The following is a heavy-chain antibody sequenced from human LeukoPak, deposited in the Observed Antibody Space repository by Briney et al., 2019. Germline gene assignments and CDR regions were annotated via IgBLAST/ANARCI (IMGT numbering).Heavy chain of an antibody. CDR1: GYSISSGYY. J-gene: IGHJ4*02. Sequence: SETLSLTCNVSGYSISSGYYWGWIRQPPGKGLEWIGNIYHSGSTYYNPSLKSRVTISVDTSKNQFSLKLSSVTAADTAVYYCARAPSSLAFDYWGQGTLVTVSS. V-gene: IGHV4-38-2*02. D-gene: IGHD6-6*01. CDR3: ARAPSSLAFDY. CDR2: IYHSGST.